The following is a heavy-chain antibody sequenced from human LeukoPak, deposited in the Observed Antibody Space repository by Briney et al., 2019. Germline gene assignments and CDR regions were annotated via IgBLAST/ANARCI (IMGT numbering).Heavy chain of an antibody. CDR2: FYPGDSDT. CDR3: ARILTKVAGKEFDY. Sequence: GESLKISCKGSGYSFTSYWIGWVRQMPGKGLGWMGTFYPGDSDTRYSPSFQGQVTISADKSISAAYLQWSSVKASDTAMYYCARILTKVAGKEFDYWGQGTLVTVSS. D-gene: IGHD6-19*01. V-gene: IGHV5-51*01. J-gene: IGHJ4*02. CDR1: GYSFTSYW.